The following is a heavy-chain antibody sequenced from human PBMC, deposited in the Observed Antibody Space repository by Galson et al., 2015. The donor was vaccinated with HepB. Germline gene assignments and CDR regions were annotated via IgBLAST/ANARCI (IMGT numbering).Heavy chain of an antibody. CDR2: INLSGGST. Sequence: SCKASGYTFTSYYMHWARQAPGQGLEWMGIINLSGGSTSFAQKFQGRVTMTRDTSTSTVYMELSSLRSEDTAVYYCARAPERSSGSDYWGQGTLVTVSS. CDR1: GYTFTSYY. V-gene: IGHV1-46*01. D-gene: IGHD6-19*01. CDR3: ARAPERSSGSDY. J-gene: IGHJ4*02.